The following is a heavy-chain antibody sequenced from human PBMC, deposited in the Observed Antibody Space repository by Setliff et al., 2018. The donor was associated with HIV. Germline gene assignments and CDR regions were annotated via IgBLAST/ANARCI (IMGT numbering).Heavy chain of an antibody. V-gene: IGHV3-49*04. J-gene: IGHJ4*02. CDR3: TRDRPGVTLIPGGPDY. D-gene: IGHD3-22*01. Sequence: PGGSLRLSCTTSGFIFRDYGLSWVRQAPGKGLEWLGFIRTKGYGGTAEYAASVKGRFSISRDDFKTLAYLQMNSLKSEDTAVYYCTRDRPGVTLIPGGPDYWGQGTLVTVSS. CDR1: GFIFRDYG. CDR2: IRTKGYGGTA.